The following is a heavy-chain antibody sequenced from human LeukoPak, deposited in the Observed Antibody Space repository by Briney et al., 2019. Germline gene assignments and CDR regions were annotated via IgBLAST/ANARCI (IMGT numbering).Heavy chain of an antibody. Sequence: GTSLRLSCAASGFTFSTYPMHWVRQAPGKGLEWAAYISYDGTITYYADSVRGRFTISRDNSKNTLYAQMNRLRTEDTAVYYCARGGGTSPGAFDIWGQGTMLAVSS. CDR2: ISYDGTIT. D-gene: IGHD3-10*01. J-gene: IGHJ3*02. CDR3: ARGGGTSPGAFDI. CDR1: GFTFSTYP. V-gene: IGHV3-30-3*01.